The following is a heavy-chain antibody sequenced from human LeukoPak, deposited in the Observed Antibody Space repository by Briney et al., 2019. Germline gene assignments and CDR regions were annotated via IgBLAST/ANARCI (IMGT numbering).Heavy chain of an antibody. V-gene: IGHV4-59*12. CDR3: ARDSGTTGEVKFDP. D-gene: IGHD3-10*01. Sequence: SETLSLTCTVSGGSISSYYWSWIRQPPGKGLEWIGYIYYSGSTNYNPSLKSRVTISIDTSNNQFSLRLRFVTAADTAVYYCARDSGTTGEVKFDPWGQGTLVTVSS. J-gene: IGHJ5*02. CDR1: GGSISSYY. CDR2: IYYSGST.